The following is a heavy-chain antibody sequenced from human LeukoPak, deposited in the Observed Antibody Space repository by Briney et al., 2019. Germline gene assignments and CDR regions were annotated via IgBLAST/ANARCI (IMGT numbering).Heavy chain of an antibody. V-gene: IGHV3-30*03. J-gene: IGHJ6*02. Sequence: GGSLRLSCAASGFTVSSNYMSWVRQAPGKGLEWVAIIAFDRINNYYTGSVKGRFTISRDNSKSTLYLQMNSLRPEDSAVYYCARATGGSYYDADYYYGLDVWGQGTTVTVS. CDR3: ARATGGSYYDADYYYGLDV. CDR1: GFTVSSNY. CDR2: IAFDRINN. D-gene: IGHD1-26*01.